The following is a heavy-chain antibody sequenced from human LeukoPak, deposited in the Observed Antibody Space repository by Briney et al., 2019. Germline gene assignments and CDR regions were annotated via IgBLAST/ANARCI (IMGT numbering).Heavy chain of an antibody. D-gene: IGHD3-22*01. CDR1: GFTFSTYS. CDR2: ITGKRSLI. V-gene: IGHV3-21*01. Sequence: PGGSLRLSCAASGFTFSTYSMNWVRQSPGKGLEWVSSITGKRSLIYYADSVKGRFTIYRENAKNSLHPQMTSLRAEDTAVYYCVRNFDRSDYGYNWFDPWGQGNLVTVSS. J-gene: IGHJ5*02. CDR3: VRNFDRSDYGYNWFDP.